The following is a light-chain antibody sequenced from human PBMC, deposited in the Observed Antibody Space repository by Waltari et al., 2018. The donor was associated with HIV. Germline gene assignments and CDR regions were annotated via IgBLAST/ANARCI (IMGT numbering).Light chain of an antibody. V-gene: IGLV2-23*02. Sequence: HSALPQPASVSGPPGQSTTISSTGTTRDVGSYTLVPWYQHHPGKPPKLMIFEVTKRPSGVSNRFSGSKSGNTASLTISGLQADDEADYYCCSYAGSSAFVFGTGTKVTVL. CDR1: TRDVGSYTL. CDR2: EVT. CDR3: CSYAGSSAFV. J-gene: IGLJ1*01.